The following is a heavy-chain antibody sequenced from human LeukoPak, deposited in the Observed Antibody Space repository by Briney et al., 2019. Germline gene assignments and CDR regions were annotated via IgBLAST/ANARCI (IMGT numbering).Heavy chain of an antibody. CDR3: ARGERQQDFDY. CDR2: INHSGRT. J-gene: IGHJ4*02. Sequence: SETLSLTCAVYGGSFSGYYWSWIRQPPGKGLEWIGEINHSGRTNYNPSLKSRVTISLDTSTNQFSLKLSSVTAADTAVYYCARGERQQDFDYWGQGTLVTVSS. CDR1: GGSFSGYY. V-gene: IGHV4-34*01. D-gene: IGHD6-13*01.